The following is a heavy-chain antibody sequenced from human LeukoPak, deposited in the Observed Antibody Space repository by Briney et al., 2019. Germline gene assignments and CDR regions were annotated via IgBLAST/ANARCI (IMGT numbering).Heavy chain of an antibody. Sequence: GGSLRLSCAASGFIFSSYGMHWVRQAPGKGLEWVAVISYDGSNKYYADSVKGRFTISRDNSKNTLYLQMNSLRAEDTAVYYCARDSLWFGELLRGGYFDYWGQGTLVTVSS. V-gene: IGHV3-30*03. J-gene: IGHJ4*02. CDR1: GFIFSSYG. CDR3: ARDSLWFGELLRGGYFDY. CDR2: ISYDGSNK. D-gene: IGHD3-10*01.